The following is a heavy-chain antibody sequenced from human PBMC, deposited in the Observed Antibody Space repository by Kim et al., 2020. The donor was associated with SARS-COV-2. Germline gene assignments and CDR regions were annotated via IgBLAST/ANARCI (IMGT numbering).Heavy chain of an antibody. J-gene: IGHJ4*02. Sequence: SETLSLTCTVSGGSISSSSYYWGWIRQPPGKGLEWIGSIYYSGSTYYNPSLKSRVTISVDTSKNQFSLKLSSVTAADTAVYYCARASLRGAVDYWGQGTLVTVSS. V-gene: IGHV4-39*01. CDR3: ARASLRGAVDY. CDR1: GGSISSSSYY. D-gene: IGHD3-10*01. CDR2: IYYSGST.